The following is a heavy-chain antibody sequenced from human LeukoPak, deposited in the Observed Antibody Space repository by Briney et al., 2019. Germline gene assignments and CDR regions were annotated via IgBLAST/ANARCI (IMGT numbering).Heavy chain of an antibody. CDR2: ISGSGGST. CDR1: GFTFSSYA. J-gene: IGHJ4*02. CDR3: AKDTGPLRSYYYDSSGYYRAGGFDY. V-gene: IGHV3-23*01. D-gene: IGHD3-22*01. Sequence: GGSLRLSCAASGFTFSSYAMSWVRQAPGKGLEWVSAISGSGGSTYYADSVKGRFTISRDNSKNTPYLQMNSLRAEDTAVYYCAKDTGPLRSYYYDSSGYYRAGGFDYWGQGTLVTVSS.